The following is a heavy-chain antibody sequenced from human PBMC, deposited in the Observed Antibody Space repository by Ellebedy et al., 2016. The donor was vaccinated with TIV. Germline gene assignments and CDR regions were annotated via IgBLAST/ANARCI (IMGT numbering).Heavy chain of an antibody. CDR1: GFTSSLYW. D-gene: IGHD3-10*01. J-gene: IGHJ4*02. CDR3: ASPPGVVAL. CDR2: INNDGSEK. V-gene: IGHV3-7*03. Sequence: PGGSLRLSCAGSGFTSSLYWMTWVRQAPGKGPEWVANINNDGSEKFYVDSVKGRFTISRDNAKNSLYLQMNSLRAEDTAVYYCASPPGVVALWGQGTLVTVSS.